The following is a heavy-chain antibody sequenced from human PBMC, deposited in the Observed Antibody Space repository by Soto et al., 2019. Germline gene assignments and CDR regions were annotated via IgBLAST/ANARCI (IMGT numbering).Heavy chain of an antibody. CDR1: GFTFGDHD. J-gene: IGHJ4*02. CDR2: VRGKAYGGTT. CDR3: ARVGCTSTSCYYLFDF. V-gene: IGHV3-49*03. Sequence: GGSLRLSCTTSGFTFGDHDMSWLRQAPGKGLEWLGFVRGKAYGGTTEYAASVKGRFAMSRDDSQGIAYLQMNSLKTEDTAVYYCARVGCTSTSCYYLFDFWGQGSLVTVSS. D-gene: IGHD2-2*01.